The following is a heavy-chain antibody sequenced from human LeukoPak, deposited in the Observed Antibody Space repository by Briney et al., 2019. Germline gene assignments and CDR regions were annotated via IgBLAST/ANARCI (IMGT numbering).Heavy chain of an antibody. CDR3: AGDGPYDFWSGYHTLQYNWFDP. V-gene: IGHV4-34*01. D-gene: IGHD3-3*01. J-gene: IGHJ5*02. Sequence: KPSETLSLACAVYGGSFSGYYWSWIRQPPGKGLEWIGEINHRGSTNYNPSLKSRVTISLDTSKNQFSLKLSSVTAADTAVYYCAGDGPYDFWSGYHTLQYNWFDPWGQGTLVTVSS. CDR1: GGSFSGYY. CDR2: INHRGST.